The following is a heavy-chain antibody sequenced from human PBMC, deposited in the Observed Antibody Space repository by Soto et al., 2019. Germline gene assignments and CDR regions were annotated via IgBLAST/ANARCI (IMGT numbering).Heavy chain of an antibody. CDR3: ARGYDLYYCYDMYV. CDR2: INHSGST. Sequence: PSETLSLTCAVYGGSFSGYYWSWIRQPPGKGLEWIGEINHSGSTNYNPSLKSRVTISVDTSKNQFSLKLSSVTAADTAVYYCARGYDLYYCYDMYVWGKGTTVTVSS. D-gene: IGHD5-12*01. J-gene: IGHJ6*03. V-gene: IGHV4-34*01. CDR1: GGSFSGYY.